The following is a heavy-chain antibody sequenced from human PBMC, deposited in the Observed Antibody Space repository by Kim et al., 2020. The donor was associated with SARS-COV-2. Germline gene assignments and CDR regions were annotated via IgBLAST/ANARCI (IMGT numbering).Heavy chain of an antibody. CDR2: IGGYGNTNYGVT. J-gene: IGHJ6*02. V-gene: IGHV1-18*01. CDR3: AKDRDQWDHGFMDV. CDR1: GYIFTTYG. D-gene: IGHD1-26*01. Sequence: ASVKVSCKASGYIFTTYGISWARQAPGQGLEWMGWIGGYGNTNYGVTKFAQKFQGRFTITRDTSTSTVYMELTSLSSDDTGVYYCAKDRDQWDHGFMDVWGQGTTVTVSS.